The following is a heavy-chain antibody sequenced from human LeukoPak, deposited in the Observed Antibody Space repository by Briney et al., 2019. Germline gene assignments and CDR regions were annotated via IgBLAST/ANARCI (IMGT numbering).Heavy chain of an antibody. V-gene: IGHV3-21*01. Sequence: GGSLRLSCAASGFTFGSYSMIWVRQAPGKGLEWVSSISSSSNYIYYADSVKGRFTITRENAKNSLDLQMNSLRVEDTAVYYCAREGVRGVIIVEPDAFDIWGQGTMVTVSS. CDR3: AREGVRGVIIVEPDAFDI. CDR2: ISSSSNYI. D-gene: IGHD3-10*01. CDR1: GFTFGSYS. J-gene: IGHJ3*02.